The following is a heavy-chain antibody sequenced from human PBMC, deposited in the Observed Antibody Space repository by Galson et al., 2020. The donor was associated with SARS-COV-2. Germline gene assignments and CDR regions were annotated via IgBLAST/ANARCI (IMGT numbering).Heavy chain of an antibody. D-gene: IGHD3-22*01. V-gene: IGHV1-46*01. CDR1: GYTFTSYY. Sequence: ASVKVSCKASGYTFTSYYMHWVRQAPGQGLEWMGIINPSGGSTSYAQKFQGRVTMTRDTSTSTVYMELSSLRSEDTAVYYCARDIGGPDSSGYSSGYWGQGTLVTVSS. CDR3: ARDIGGPDSSGYSSGY. J-gene: IGHJ4*02. CDR2: INPSGGST.